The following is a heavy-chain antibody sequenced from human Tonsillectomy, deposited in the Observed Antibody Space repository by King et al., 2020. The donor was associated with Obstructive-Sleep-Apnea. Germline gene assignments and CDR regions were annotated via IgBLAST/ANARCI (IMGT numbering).Heavy chain of an antibody. CDR1: GGSINSGGYY. CDR2: IYYSGST. CDR3: ARNTYGYGYVNWFDP. V-gene: IGHV4-31*03. J-gene: IGHJ5*02. Sequence: VQLQESGPGLVKPSQTLSLTCTVSGGSINSGGYYWSWIRQHPVKGLEWIGYIYYSGSTHYNPSLKSRINISVDTSKNQFSLRLSSVTAADTAVYYCARNTYGYGYVNWFDPWGQGTLVTVSS. D-gene: IGHD5-18*01.